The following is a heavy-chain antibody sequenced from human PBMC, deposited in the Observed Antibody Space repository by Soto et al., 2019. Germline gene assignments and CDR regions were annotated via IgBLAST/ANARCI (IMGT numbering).Heavy chain of an antibody. Sequence: QVQLVQSGAEVKKPGASVKVSCKASGFTFTTYFMHWLRQAPGQGLEWMGVISPSGDATSYAEKFRVRVTVTKDTSTTKVYMELSSLTSEDTAVYYCARDWRYSSGLDYWGQGTLVTVSS. CDR2: ISPSGDAT. J-gene: IGHJ4*02. CDR1: GFTFTTYF. D-gene: IGHD6-19*01. V-gene: IGHV1-46*01. CDR3: ARDWRYSSGLDY.